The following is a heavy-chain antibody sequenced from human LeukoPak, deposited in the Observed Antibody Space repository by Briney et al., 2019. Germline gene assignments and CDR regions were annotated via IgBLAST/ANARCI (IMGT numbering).Heavy chain of an antibody. Sequence: PGGSLRLSCSASGFTFSTYIMNWVRQAPGKGLEWVSSISTGSTYIFYGDSVKGRFTISRDNADNSLYLQMNSLRAEDTAVYYCARTRDSSGCFDLWGQGNLVTVSS. V-gene: IGHV3-21*01. J-gene: IGHJ5*02. CDR2: ISTGSTYI. CDR1: GFTFSTYI. D-gene: IGHD6-19*01. CDR3: ARTRDSSGCFDL.